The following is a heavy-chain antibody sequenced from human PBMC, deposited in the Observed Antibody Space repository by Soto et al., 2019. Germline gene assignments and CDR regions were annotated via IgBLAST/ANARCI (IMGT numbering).Heavy chain of an antibody. Sequence: GGSLRLSCAAPGFTFDDYAMHWVRQAPGKGLEWVSGISWNSGSIGYADSVKGRFTISRDNAKNSLYLQMNSLRAEDTALYYCAKDKRIAVAGTSDAFDIWGQGTMVTVSS. D-gene: IGHD6-19*01. J-gene: IGHJ3*02. CDR2: ISWNSGSI. CDR3: AKDKRIAVAGTSDAFDI. V-gene: IGHV3-9*01. CDR1: GFTFDDYA.